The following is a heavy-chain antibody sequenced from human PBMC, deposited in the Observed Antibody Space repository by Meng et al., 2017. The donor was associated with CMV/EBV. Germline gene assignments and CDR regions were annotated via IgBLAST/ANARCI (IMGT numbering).Heavy chain of an antibody. CDR1: GYTFTSYG. D-gene: IGHD3-9*01. J-gene: IGHJ6*02. CDR2: ISAYNGNT. V-gene: IGHV1-18*01. CDR3: ARARVDDVLTGYLPQGDVYYYGMDV. Sequence: ASVKVSCKSSGYTFTSYGITWVRQAPGQGLEWMGWISAYNGNTNYAQKLQGRVTMTTDTSTSTAYMDLRDLRFDDTAVYYCARARVDDVLTGYLPQGDVYYYGMDVWGLGTT.